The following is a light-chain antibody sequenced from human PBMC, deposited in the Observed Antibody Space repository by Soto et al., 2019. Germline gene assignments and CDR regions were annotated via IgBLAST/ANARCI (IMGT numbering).Light chain of an antibody. Sequence: QSVLTQPPSVSGAPGQRVTISCTGSSSNIGAPNDVHWYQQLPGTAPKLLILGNNNRPSGVPDRFSGAKSGTSASLAITGLPAEDEADYYCQSYDSSLTCVVFGGGTKLTVL. CDR3: QSYDSSLTCVV. CDR1: SSNIGAPND. V-gene: IGLV1-40*01. CDR2: GNN. J-gene: IGLJ2*01.